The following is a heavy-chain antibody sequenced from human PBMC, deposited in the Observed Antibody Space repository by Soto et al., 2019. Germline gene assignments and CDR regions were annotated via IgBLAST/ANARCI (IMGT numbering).Heavy chain of an antibody. D-gene: IGHD4-17*01. CDR2: INHSGST. V-gene: IGHV4-34*01. CDR1: GGSFSGYY. J-gene: IGHJ6*03. Sequence: PSETLSLTCAVYGGSFSGYYWSWIRQPPGKGLEWIGEINHSGSTNYNPSLKSRVTISVDTSKNQFSLKLSSVTAADTAVYYCARVMTTVTRYYYYYMDVWGKGTTVTVSS. CDR3: ARVMTTVTRYYYYYMDV.